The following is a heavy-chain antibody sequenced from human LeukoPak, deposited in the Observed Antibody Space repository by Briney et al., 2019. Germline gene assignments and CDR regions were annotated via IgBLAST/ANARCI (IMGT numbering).Heavy chain of an antibody. D-gene: IGHD1-26*01. V-gene: IGHV1-69*06. Sequence: SVKVSCKASGGTFSSYAISWVRQAPGQGLEWMGGIIPIFGTANYAQKFQGRVTITADTSTSTAYMELRSLRSDDTAVYYCAREIRLGATRSGDAFDIWGQGAMVTVSS. CDR3: AREIRLGATRSGDAFDI. CDR2: IIPIFGTA. CDR1: GGTFSSYA. J-gene: IGHJ3*02.